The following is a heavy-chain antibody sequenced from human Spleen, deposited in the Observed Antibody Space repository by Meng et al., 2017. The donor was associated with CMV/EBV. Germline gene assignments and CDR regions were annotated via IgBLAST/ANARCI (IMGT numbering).Heavy chain of an antibody. Sequence: SGYTFSDYYIHWVQQAPGKGLEWVGLVDPEDGETIFAERFQGRVTITADTSTDTAYMELTSLRSEDTAIYYCATDLIAESVANIFLSWGQGTLVTVSS. D-gene: IGHD5-12*01. CDR2: VDPEDGET. CDR3: ATDLIAESVANIFLS. CDR1: GYTFSDYY. J-gene: IGHJ5*02. V-gene: IGHV1-69-2*01.